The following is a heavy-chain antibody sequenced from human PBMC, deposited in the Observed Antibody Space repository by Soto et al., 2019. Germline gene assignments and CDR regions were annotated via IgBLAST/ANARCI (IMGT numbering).Heavy chain of an antibody. D-gene: IGHD1-7*01. CDR2: IIAYIGTT. V-gene: IGHV1-18*01. CDR3: ARQSITGTTSYVSPNGWFDP. Sequence: ASVKVSCKASGGTFSSYAISWVRQAPGQGLEWMGGIIAYIGTTNYAQKFQGRVTMTTDTSTSTAYMELRSLRSDDTAVYYCARQSITGTTSYVSPNGWFDPWGQGTLVTVSS. J-gene: IGHJ5*02. CDR1: GGTFSSYA.